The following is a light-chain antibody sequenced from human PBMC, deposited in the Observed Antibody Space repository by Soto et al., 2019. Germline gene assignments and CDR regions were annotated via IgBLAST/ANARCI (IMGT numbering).Light chain of an antibody. Sequence: DIQMTQSPSTLSASVGDRVSIACRASQSISSSLDWYQQKPGKAPKLLIYDASSLESGVPSRFSGSGYGTEFTLSINSLQPQDFATYYCQQYHRYSWTFGQGTKVEIK. V-gene: IGKV1-5*01. J-gene: IGKJ1*01. CDR1: QSISSS. CDR3: QQYHRYSWT. CDR2: DAS.